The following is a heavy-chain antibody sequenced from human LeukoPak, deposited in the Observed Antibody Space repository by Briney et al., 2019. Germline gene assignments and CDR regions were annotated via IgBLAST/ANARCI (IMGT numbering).Heavy chain of an antibody. CDR1: GFTFDDYG. J-gene: IGHJ6*03. Sequence: GGSLRLSCAASGFTFDDYGMSWARQAPGKGLEWVSGISWNGGRTGYADSVKGRFIISRDNAKNSLSLQMNSLRAEDTALYYCARYTRGLGYMDVWGKGTTVTVS. V-gene: IGHV3-20*04. D-gene: IGHD6-6*01. CDR2: ISWNGGRT. CDR3: ARYTRGLGYMDV.